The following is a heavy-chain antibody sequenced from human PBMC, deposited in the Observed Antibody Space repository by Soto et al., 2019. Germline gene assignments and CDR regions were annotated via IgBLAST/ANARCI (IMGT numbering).Heavy chain of an antibody. V-gene: IGHV4-4*02. CDR2: IYRTGST. J-gene: IGHJ4*02. CDR3: ESRDPGTSVDY. CDR1: GGSFTGNNW. D-gene: IGHD1-7*01. Sequence: SETLSLTCAVSGGSFTGNNWWTWVRQPPGQGLEWIGEIYRTGSTNYNPSLKSRVTISLDKSENQFSLKVTSLTAADTAVYYCESRDPGTSVDYWGQGNSVTVSS.